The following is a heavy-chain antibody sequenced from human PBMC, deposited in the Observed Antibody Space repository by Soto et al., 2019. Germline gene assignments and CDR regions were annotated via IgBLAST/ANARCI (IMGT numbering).Heavy chain of an antibody. CDR3: ARTDNVGYYTY. CDR1: VDSISRGYH. Sequence: NPSETLSLTCAVSVDSISRGYHWAWIRQPPGKGLEWVASIYHSGTTYYNPSLTGRLTISVDTSKNEFSLKVSSVTAADSAVYYCARTDNVGYYTYCGQGSLCTVS. J-gene: IGHJ4*02. V-gene: IGHV4-38-2*01. CDR2: IYHSGTT. D-gene: IGHD3-3*01.